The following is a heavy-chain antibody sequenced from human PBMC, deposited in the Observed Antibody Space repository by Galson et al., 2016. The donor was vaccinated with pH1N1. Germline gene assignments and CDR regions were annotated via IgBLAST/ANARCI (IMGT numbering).Heavy chain of an antibody. D-gene: IGHD3-10*01. CDR3: AKGAGGDYFGSGSFNY. J-gene: IGHJ4*02. V-gene: IGHV3-9*01. CDR1: GFAFDDFA. Sequence: SLRLSCAASGFAFDDFAMHWVRHVPGKGLEWVSGISWNSNSIGYADSVKGRFTISRDSAKKALFLQMNSLRVENTALYYCAKGAGGDYFGSGSFNYWGQGTQVTVSS. CDR2: ISWNSNSI.